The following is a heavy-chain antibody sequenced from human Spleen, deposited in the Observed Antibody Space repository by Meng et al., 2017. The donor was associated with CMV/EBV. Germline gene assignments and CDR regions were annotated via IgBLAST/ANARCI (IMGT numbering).Heavy chain of an antibody. CDR1: GGPISSSSYY. V-gene: IGHV4-39*06. D-gene: IGHD2-2*01. CDR3: ARGPVSCSGTSSSTGYFEL. Sequence: SETLSLTCTVTGGPISSSSYYWGWSRQPPGKGLEWLGHIHYSGNTDYNPSPKSRVTISSDTSKNQFPLKLTSVTAADTAAYYCARGPVSCSGTSSSTGYFELWGRGTLVTVSS. J-gene: IGHJ2*01. CDR2: IHYSGNT.